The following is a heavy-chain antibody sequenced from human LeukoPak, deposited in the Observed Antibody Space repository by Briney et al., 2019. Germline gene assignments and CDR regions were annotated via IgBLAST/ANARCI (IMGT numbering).Heavy chain of an antibody. D-gene: IGHD6-6*01. CDR1: GYTFTSYA. CDR3: ARSPRATLNWFDP. J-gene: IGHJ5*02. CDR2: INAGNGNT. V-gene: IGHV1-3*01. Sequence: ASVKVSCKASGYTFTSYAMHWVRQAPGQRLEWMGWINAGNGNTKYSQKFQGRVTTTRDTSASTAYMELSSLRSEDTAVYYCARSPRATLNWFDPWGQGTLVTVSS.